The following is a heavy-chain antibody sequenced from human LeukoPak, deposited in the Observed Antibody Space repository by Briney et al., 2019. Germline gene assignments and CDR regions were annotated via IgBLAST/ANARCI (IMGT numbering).Heavy chain of an antibody. J-gene: IGHJ4*02. Sequence: GGSLRLSCAASGFTFSSYAMSWVRQAPGKGLQWVSALSGSGLSTYYADSVKGRFTISRDNAKNSLYLQMNSLRAEDTAVYYCARAITMVRGVPFDYWGQGTLVTVSS. CDR3: ARAITMVRGVPFDY. CDR2: LSGSGLST. D-gene: IGHD3-10*01. CDR1: GFTFSSYA. V-gene: IGHV3-23*01.